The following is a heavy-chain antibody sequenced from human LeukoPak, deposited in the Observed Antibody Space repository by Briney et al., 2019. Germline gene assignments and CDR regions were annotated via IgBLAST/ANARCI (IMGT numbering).Heavy chain of an antibody. V-gene: IGHV3-74*01. Sequence: GGSLRLSCAASGFTFSSYGMHWVRQAPGKGLVWVSRINSDGSSTSYVDSVKGRFTISRDNAKNTLYLQMNSLRAEDTAVYYCASRRGSHIDYWGQGTLVTVSS. J-gene: IGHJ4*02. CDR2: INSDGSST. CDR1: GFTFSSYG. CDR3: ASRRGSHIDY. D-gene: IGHD1-26*01.